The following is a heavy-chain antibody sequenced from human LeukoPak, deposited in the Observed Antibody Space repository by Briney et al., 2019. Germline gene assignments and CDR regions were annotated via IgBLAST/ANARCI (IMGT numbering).Heavy chain of an antibody. CDR2: IYYSGST. Sequence: PSETLSLTCTVSGGSISSSSYYWGWIRQPPGRGLEWFGSIYYSGSTYYNPSLNHRVTIPADTSKNPFSLNLSSVTAADTAVYYCASLMTTGTPNFDYWGQGTLVTVSS. CDR1: GGSISSSSYY. V-gene: IGHV4-39*07. D-gene: IGHD1-1*01. CDR3: ASLMTTGTPNFDY. J-gene: IGHJ4*02.